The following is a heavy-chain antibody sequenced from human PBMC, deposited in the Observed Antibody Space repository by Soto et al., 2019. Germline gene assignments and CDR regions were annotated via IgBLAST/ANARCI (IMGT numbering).Heavy chain of an antibody. J-gene: IGHJ5*02. CDR3: ARHKENFDSSGSP. CDR1: GGSISSSGFY. Sequence: PSETLSLTCTVSGGSISSSGFYWGWIRQPPGKGLEWIGSIYYSGNTHYNPSLKSRVTISIDTSKNQFSLKLNFMTAAETAVYYCARHKENFDSSGSPWGQGTRVTVSS. D-gene: IGHD3-22*01. CDR2: IYYSGNT. V-gene: IGHV4-39*01.